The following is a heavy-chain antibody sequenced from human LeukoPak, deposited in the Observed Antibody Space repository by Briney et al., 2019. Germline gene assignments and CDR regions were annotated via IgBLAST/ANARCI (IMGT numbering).Heavy chain of an antibody. D-gene: IGHD3-10*01. J-gene: IGHJ4*02. CDR3: TTDVLWFGESRYFDY. CDR2: IKSKTDGGTT. CDR1: GFTFSNSW. V-gene: IGHV3-15*01. Sequence: TGGSLRLSCAASGFTFSNSWMSWVRQAPGKGLEWVGRIKSKTDGGTTDYAAPVEGRFTISRDDSKNTLYLQMNSLKTEDTAVYYCTTDVLWFGESRYFDYWGQGTLVTVSS.